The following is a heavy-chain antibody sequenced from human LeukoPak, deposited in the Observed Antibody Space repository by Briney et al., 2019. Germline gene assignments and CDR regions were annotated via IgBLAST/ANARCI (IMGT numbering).Heavy chain of an antibody. CDR2: ISAYNGNT. V-gene: IGHV1-18*01. CDR1: GYTFTSYG. CDR3: ARVPSKLRYFDSNWFDP. D-gene: IGHD3-9*01. J-gene: IGHJ5*02. Sequence: ASVKVSCKASGYTFTSYGISWVRQAPGQGLEWMGWISAYNGNTNYAQKLQGRVTMTTDTSTSTAYMELRSLRSDDTAVYYCARVPSKLRYFDSNWFDPWGQGTLVTVSS.